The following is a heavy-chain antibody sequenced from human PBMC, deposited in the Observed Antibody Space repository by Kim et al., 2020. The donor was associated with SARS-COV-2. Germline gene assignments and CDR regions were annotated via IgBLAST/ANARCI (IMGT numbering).Heavy chain of an antibody. CDR2: IYPGDSET. D-gene: IGHD6-13*01. Sequence: GESLKISCKGSGYSFTSYWIAWVRQMPGKGLEWMGIIYPGDSETRYSPSFQGQVTIPADKSISTSYLQSSSPKARATAMYYCAPAGIALVGRIPWGQGTLLTVCS. CDR3: APAGIALVGRIP. J-gene: IGHJ5*02. CDR1: GYSFTSYW. V-gene: IGHV5-51*01.